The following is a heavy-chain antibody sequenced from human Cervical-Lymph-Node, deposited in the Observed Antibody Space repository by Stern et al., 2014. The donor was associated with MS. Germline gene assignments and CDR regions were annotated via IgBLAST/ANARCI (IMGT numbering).Heavy chain of an antibody. J-gene: IGHJ1*01. CDR3: AKDGGSYSAFQN. CDR2: ISWNRGSI. V-gene: IGHV3-9*01. Sequence: EVQLVESGGGLVQPGRSLRLSCAASGFTFDDYAMHWVRQAPGKGLEWVSGISWNRGSIGYADSVKGRFTISRDNAKNSLYLQMNSLRAEDTALYYCAKDGGSYSAFQNWGQGTLVTVSS. CDR1: GFTFDDYA. D-gene: IGHD1-26*01.